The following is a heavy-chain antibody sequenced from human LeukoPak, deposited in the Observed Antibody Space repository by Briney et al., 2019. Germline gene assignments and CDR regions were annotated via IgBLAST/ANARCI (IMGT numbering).Heavy chain of an antibody. V-gene: IGHV1-18*01. J-gene: IGHJ4*02. D-gene: IGHD3-22*01. CDR2: ISGYNGHT. CDR1: GYTFTSYG. CDR3: ARGLPPGRNYDSSGYYSYYFDY. Sequence: GASVKVSCKASGYTFTSYGISWVRQAPGQGLEWMGWISGYNGHTKYAQKFQGRVTMTTDTSTSTAYMELRSLTSDDTAVFYCARGLPPGRNYDSSGYYSYYFDYWGQGTLVTVSS.